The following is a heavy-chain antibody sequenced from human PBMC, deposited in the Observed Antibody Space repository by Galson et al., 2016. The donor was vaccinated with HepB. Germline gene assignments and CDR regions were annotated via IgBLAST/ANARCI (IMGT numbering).Heavy chain of an antibody. CDR1: GGSISSSRHY. J-gene: IGHJ3*02. Sequence: SETLSLTCTVSGGSISSSRHYWGWIRQPPGKGLEWIGSIYYSGSTHYNTTLKSRVTISVDTSKNQFSLNLTSVTAADTAIYFCARDYYGSGLGAFDIWGQGTRVTASS. CDR2: IYYSGST. CDR3: ARDYYGSGLGAFDI. D-gene: IGHD3-10*01. V-gene: IGHV4-39*02.